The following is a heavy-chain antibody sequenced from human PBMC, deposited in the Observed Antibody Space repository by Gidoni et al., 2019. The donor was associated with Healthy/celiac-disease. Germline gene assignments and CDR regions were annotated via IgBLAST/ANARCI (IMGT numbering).Heavy chain of an antibody. D-gene: IGHD4-17*01. CDR2: ISWDRGSI. CDR1: GFTLADYA. Sequence: EVQLVASGGGLVQPGRSLRRSGPASGFTLADYAMHWVRHAPGKGLEWVSGISWDRGSIGYADSVKGRFTISRDNAKNSLYLQMNSLRAEDTALYYCAKSRDYGDYVDAFDIWGQGTMVTVSS. V-gene: IGHV3-9*01. CDR3: AKSRDYGDYVDAFDI. J-gene: IGHJ3*02.